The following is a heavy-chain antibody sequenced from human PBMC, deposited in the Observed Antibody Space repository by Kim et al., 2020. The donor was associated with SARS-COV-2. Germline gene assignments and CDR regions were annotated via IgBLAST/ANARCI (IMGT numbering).Heavy chain of an antibody. J-gene: IGHJ4*02. CDR3: VKGRNSSGWSLDS. Sequence: YADSVKGRFTISIDNSKNTLYLQMSSRSAEDTAVYYCVKGRNSSGWSLDSWGQGTLVTVSS. V-gene: IGHV3-64D*09. D-gene: IGHD6-19*01.